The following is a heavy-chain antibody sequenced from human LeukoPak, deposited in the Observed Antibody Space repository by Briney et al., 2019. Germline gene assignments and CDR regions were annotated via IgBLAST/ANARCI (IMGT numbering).Heavy chain of an antibody. CDR2: IYSGGST. Sequence: GGSLRLSCAASGFTVSSNYMSWVRQAPGKGLEWVSVIYSGGSTYYADSVKGRFTISRDNSKNTLYLQMNCLRAEDTAVYYCARERTDYFDYWGQGTLVTVSS. CDR1: GFTVSSNY. CDR3: ARERTDYFDY. V-gene: IGHV3-53*01. J-gene: IGHJ4*02.